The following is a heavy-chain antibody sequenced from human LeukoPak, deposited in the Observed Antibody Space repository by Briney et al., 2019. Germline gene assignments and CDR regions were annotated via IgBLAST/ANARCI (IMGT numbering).Heavy chain of an antibody. CDR3: ARLYCSSTSCLARGAFDI. CDR1: GYSISSGCY. CDR2: IYHSGST. J-gene: IGHJ3*02. Sequence: SETLSLTCIVSGYSISSGCYWGWIRQPPGKGLEWIGSIYHSGSTHYNPSLKSRVTISVDTSKNQFSLKLSSVTAADTAVYYCARLYCSSTSCLARGAFDIWGQGTMVTVSS. D-gene: IGHD2-2*01. V-gene: IGHV4-38-2*02.